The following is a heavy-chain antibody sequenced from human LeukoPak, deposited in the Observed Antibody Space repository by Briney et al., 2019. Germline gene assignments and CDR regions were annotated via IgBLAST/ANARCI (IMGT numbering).Heavy chain of an antibody. CDR2: IYYSGST. J-gene: IGHJ6*02. D-gene: IGHD3-22*01. CDR1: GGSISSGDYY. Sequence: TSETLSLTCTVSGGSISSGDYYWSWIRQPPGKGLEWIGYIYYSGSTYYNPSLKSRVTISVDTPKNQFSLKLSSVTAADTAVYYCARWSLLASSGGFYYGMDVWGQGTTVTVSS. CDR3: ARWSLLASSGGFYYGMDV. V-gene: IGHV4-30-4*01.